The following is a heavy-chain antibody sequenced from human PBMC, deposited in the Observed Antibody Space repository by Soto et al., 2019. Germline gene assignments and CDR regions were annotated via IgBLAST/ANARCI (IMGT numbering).Heavy chain of an antibody. J-gene: IGHJ5*02. CDR3: ARAICSGGRCFLLDL. D-gene: IGHD2-15*01. Sequence: EVQLLESGGGLVPPGGSLRLSCAASGFIFSGYWMHWVRQAPGKGLVWVSRIKGDGSGISYADSVKGRFTISRDNVKKTLYLQMISLRAEDTAVYYCARAICSGGRCFLLDLWGQGTLVTVSS. V-gene: IGHV3-74*01. CDR1: GFIFSGYW. CDR2: IKGDGSGI.